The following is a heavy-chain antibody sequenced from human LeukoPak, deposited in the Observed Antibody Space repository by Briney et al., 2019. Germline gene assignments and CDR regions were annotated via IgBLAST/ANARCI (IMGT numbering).Heavy chain of an antibody. J-gene: IGHJ4*02. Sequence: GGSLRLSCAASGFTFSTYSMNWVRQAPGKGLEWVSYITNSSSTIYYADSVKGRFTISRDNAKNSLYLQMNSLRAEDTAVYYCARVGSSSGSYYGGYFDYWGQGTLVTVSS. CDR1: GFTFSTYS. CDR2: ITNSSSTI. V-gene: IGHV3-48*04. CDR3: ARVGSSSGSYYGGYFDY. D-gene: IGHD3-10*01.